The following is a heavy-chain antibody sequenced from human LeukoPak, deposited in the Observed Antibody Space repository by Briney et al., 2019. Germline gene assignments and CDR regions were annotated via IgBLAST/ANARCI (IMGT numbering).Heavy chain of an antibody. D-gene: IGHD2-21*01. CDR3: ATDRGDGSFDI. CDR1: GYTFNGYF. Sequence: ASVKVSCKASGYTFNGYFMHWVRQAPGQGLEWMGWIKPKSGGTNYAQKFQGRVTMTGDTSISTVYMELSRLRSDDTAVYYCATDRGDGSFDIWGQGTMVTVSS. CDR2: IKPKSGGT. V-gene: IGHV1-2*02. J-gene: IGHJ3*02.